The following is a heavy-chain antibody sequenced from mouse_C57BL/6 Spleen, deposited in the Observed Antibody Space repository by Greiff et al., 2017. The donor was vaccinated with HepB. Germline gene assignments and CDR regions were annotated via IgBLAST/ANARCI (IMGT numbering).Heavy chain of an antibody. Sequence: VQLQQSGAELARPGASVKLSCKASGYTFTSYGISWVKQRTGQGLEWIGEIYPRSGNTYYNEKFKGKATLTADKSSSTAYMELRSLTSEDSAVYFCARGAITTVAGRYYAMDYWGQGTSVTVSS. D-gene: IGHD1-1*01. V-gene: IGHV1-81*01. CDR1: GYTFTSYG. CDR3: ARGAITTVAGRYYAMDY. CDR2: IYPRSGNT. J-gene: IGHJ4*01.